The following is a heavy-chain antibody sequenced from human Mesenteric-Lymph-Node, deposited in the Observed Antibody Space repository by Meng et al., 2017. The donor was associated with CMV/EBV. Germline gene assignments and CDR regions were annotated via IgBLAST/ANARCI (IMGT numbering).Heavy chain of an antibody. CDR3: ARGRQQRITMVRGVITLDY. D-gene: IGHD3-10*01. J-gene: IGHJ4*02. CDR2: IFYSGYT. V-gene: IGHV4-31*02. Sequence: SGGYYWSWIRHHPGKGLEWIGYIFYSGYTYYNPSLRSRVTISVDTSKNQFSLKLSSVTAADTAVYYCARGRQQRITMVRGVITLDYWGQGTLVTVSS. CDR1: SGGYY.